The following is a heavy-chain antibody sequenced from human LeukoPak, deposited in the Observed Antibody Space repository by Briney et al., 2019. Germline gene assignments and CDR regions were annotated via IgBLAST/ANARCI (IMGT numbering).Heavy chain of an antibody. CDR3: SVAVAGTTFDY. V-gene: IGHV4-34*01. CDR2: INHSGST. J-gene: IGHJ4*02. Sequence: SETLSLTCAVYGGSFSGYYWSWIRQPPGKGLEWIGEINHSGSTNYNPSLKSRVTISVDTSKNQFSLKLSSVTAADTAVYYCSVAVAGTTFDYWGQRTLVTVSS. CDR1: GGSFSGYY. D-gene: IGHD6-19*01.